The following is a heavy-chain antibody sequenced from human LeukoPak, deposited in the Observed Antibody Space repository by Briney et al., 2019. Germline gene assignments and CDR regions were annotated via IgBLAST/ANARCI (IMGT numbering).Heavy chain of an antibody. D-gene: IGHD3-22*01. CDR3: ARDWEYYDSSGYYRAYYFDY. V-gene: IGHV3-30*04. CDR2: ISYDGSNK. Sequence: GGSLRLSCVASGFTFSSYAMHWVRQAPGKGLEWVAVISYDGSNKYYADSVKGRFTISRDNSKNTLYLQMDSLRAEDTAVYYCARDWEYYDSSGYYRAYYFDYWGQGTLVTVSS. CDR1: GFTFSSYA. J-gene: IGHJ4*02.